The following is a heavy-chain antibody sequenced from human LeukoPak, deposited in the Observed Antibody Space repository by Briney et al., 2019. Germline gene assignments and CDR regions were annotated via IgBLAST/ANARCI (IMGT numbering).Heavy chain of an antibody. Sequence: ASVKVSCKVSGYTLTELSMHWVRQAPGKGLEWMGGFDPEDGETIYAQKFQGRVTMTEDTSTDTAYMELSSLGSEDTAVYYCATLFLSYYYDSSGYHYWGQGTLVTVSS. CDR2: FDPEDGET. J-gene: IGHJ4*02. CDR1: GYTLTELS. CDR3: ATLFLSYYYDSSGYHY. D-gene: IGHD3-22*01. V-gene: IGHV1-24*01.